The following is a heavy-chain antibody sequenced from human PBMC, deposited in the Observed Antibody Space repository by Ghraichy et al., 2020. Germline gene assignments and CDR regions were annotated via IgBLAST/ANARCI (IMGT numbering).Heavy chain of an antibody. J-gene: IGHJ3*01. CDR1: GFTFSNYA. D-gene: IGHD3-16*01. V-gene: IGHV3-64D*06. Sequence: GGSLRLSCSTSGFTFSNYAMHWVRQAPGKGLEYVSTVSSNGGYTYYADSVRGRFTISRDNSKHTLYLQMSSLRAEDTAVYYCVKDFGGVIAFDVWGQGTMVTVSS. CDR2: VSSNGGYT. CDR3: VKDFGGVIAFDV.